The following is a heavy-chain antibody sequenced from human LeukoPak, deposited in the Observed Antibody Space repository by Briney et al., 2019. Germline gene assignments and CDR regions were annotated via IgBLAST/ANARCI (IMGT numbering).Heavy chain of an antibody. CDR1: GFTFSSYA. D-gene: IGHD5-18*01. CDR2: ISSSSSSYI. J-gene: IGHJ3*02. CDR3: ARLLSRGYNDI. V-gene: IGHV3-21*01. Sequence: KPGGSLRLSCAASGFTFSSYAMHWVRQAPGKGLEWVSTISSSSSSYIYYADSVKGRFTISRDNAKNSLYLQMNSLRAEDTAVYYCARLLSRGYNDIWGQGTMVTVSS.